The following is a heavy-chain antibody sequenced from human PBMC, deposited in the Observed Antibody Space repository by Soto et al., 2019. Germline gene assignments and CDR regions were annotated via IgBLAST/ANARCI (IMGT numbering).Heavy chain of an antibody. Sequence: GGSLRLSCAASGFTFSDHHMDWVRQAPGKGLEWVGRARNKANSYTTAYAASVKGRFTISRDDSKNSLSLQMNSLKTEDTAVYYCARVYDSSDYGMDVWGQGTTVTVSS. V-gene: IGHV3-72*01. CDR1: GFTFSDHH. CDR2: ARNKANSYTT. D-gene: IGHD3-22*01. J-gene: IGHJ6*02. CDR3: ARVYDSSDYGMDV.